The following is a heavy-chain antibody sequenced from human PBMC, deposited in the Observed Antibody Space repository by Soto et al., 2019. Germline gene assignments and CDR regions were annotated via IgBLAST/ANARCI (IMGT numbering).Heavy chain of an antibody. J-gene: IGHJ5*02. CDR2: IYWDDDK. D-gene: IGHD3-16*01. Sequence: QITLKESGPPLVRPTQTLTLTCTFPGFSLSTTGVGVGWIRQPPGKALEWLALIYWDDDKGYSPSLKSSITFTKNTSKNEVILTITNMGPVDTATYSCAQRLRDFGLGRERAYYFDPWGQGTLVTVSS. V-gene: IGHV2-5*02. CDR3: AQRLRDFGLGRERAYYFDP. CDR1: GFSLSTTGVG.